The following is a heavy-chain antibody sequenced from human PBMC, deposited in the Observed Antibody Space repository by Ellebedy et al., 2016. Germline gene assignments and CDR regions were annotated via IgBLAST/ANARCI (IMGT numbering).Heavy chain of an antibody. D-gene: IGHD3-10*02. CDR3: ARALYYYDRTRGAFDI. CDR1: GGSISSGGYS. Sequence: SETLSLTXAVSGGSISSGGYSWSWIRQPPGKGLEWIGYIYHSGSTYYNPSLKSRVTISVDRSKNQFSLKLSSVTAADTAVYYCARALYYYDRTRGAFDIWGQGTMVTVSS. V-gene: IGHV4-30-2*01. J-gene: IGHJ3*02. CDR2: IYHSGST.